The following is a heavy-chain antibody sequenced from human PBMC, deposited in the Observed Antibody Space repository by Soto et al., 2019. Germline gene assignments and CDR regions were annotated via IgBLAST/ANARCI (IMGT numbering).Heavy chain of an antibody. CDR1: GFTFSDYS. CDR3: ARDYLWNFDY. V-gene: IGHV3-48*01. J-gene: IGHJ4*02. D-gene: IGHD2-21*01. Sequence: GGSLRLSCVASGFTFSDYSMNWVRQAPGKGLEWVSYISRATSFIRYADSVKGRFTISRDNAKNLLYLQINSLRVDDTAVYYCARDYLWNFDYWGQGSLVTVSS. CDR2: ISRATSFI.